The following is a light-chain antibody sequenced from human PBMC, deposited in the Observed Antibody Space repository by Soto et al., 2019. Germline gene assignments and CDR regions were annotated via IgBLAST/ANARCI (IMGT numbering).Light chain of an antibody. Sequence: IRMTHSPSTLSASVGDRVTITCRASQSISSWLAWYQQKPGKAPKLLIYKASSLESGVPSRFSGSGSGTEFTLTISSLQPDDFAPYYCQRYNTYPLTFGGGTKVDIK. CDR1: QSISSW. CDR3: QRYNTYPLT. J-gene: IGKJ4*01. V-gene: IGKV1-5*03. CDR2: KAS.